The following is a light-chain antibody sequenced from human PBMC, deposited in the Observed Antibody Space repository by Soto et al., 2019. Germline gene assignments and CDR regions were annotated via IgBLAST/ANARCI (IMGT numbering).Light chain of an antibody. V-gene: IGLV4-60*02. J-gene: IGLJ3*02. CDR3: ETWDSNTWV. Sequence: QAVLTQSSSASASLGSSVKLTCTLSSWHSSYIIAWHQQQPGKAPRYLMKLEGIGSYNKGSGVPDRFSGSTSGADRYLTIASLQFEDEADYYCETWDSNTWVFGGGTKPTVL. CDR1: SWHSSYI. CDR2: LEGIGSY.